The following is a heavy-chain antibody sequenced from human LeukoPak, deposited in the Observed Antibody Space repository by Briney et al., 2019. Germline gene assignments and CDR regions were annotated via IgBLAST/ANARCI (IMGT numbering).Heavy chain of an antibody. Sequence: GGSLRRYCAASGSTFTSYSLNWFRQAPGKGLEWVSSISSSSSYIYYAHSVKGRFTIHRYNAKNPLYLQMKSLRAEDPAVYYCARDADGRSAPFDYLGEGTLVTVSS. V-gene: IGHV3-21*01. D-gene: IGHD6-25*01. J-gene: IGHJ4*02. CDR3: ARDADGRSAPFDY. CDR2: ISSSSSYI. CDR1: GSTFTSYS.